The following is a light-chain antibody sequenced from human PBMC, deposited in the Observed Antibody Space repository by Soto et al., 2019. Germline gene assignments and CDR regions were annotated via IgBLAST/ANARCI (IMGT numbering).Light chain of an antibody. J-gene: IGKJ4*01. CDR3: QQYDNLP. Sequence: DIQMTQSPSSLSASVGDRVTITCQASQDISNYLNWYQQKPGKAPKLLIYDASNLGTGVPSRFSGSVSGTDFTFTISSLQPEDIATYYCQQYDNLPFGGGTKVEIK. V-gene: IGKV1-33*01. CDR1: QDISNY. CDR2: DAS.